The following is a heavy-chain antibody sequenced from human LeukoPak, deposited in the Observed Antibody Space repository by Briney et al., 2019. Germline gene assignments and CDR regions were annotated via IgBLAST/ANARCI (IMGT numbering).Heavy chain of an antibody. CDR2: IYGTGRT. D-gene: IGHD3-22*01. J-gene: IGHJ2*01. Sequence: SETLSLTCSVSGGSISTYNYYRSWIRQPAGERLEWIGRIYGTGRTDYNPSLKSRVTISVDTSKNQFSLKLSSVTAADTAVYYCAATLDSSGYYWASDWYFDLWGRGTLVTVSS. CDR1: GGSISTYNYY. CDR3: AATLDSSGYYWASDWYFDL. V-gene: IGHV4-61*10.